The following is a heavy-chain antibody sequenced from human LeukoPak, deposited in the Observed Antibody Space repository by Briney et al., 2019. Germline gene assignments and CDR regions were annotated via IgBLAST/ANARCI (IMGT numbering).Heavy chain of an antibody. CDR2: IYYSGST. CDR3: AREGDYYDSSGYYSPFDY. D-gene: IGHD3-22*01. V-gene: IGHV4-59*04. CDR1: GGSISSYY. J-gene: IGHJ4*02. Sequence: SETLSLTCTVSGGSISSYYWSWIRQPPGKGLEWIGYIYYSGSTYYNPSLKSRVTISVDTSKNQFSLKLSSVTAADTAVYYCAREGDYYDSSGYYSPFDYWGQGTLVTVSS.